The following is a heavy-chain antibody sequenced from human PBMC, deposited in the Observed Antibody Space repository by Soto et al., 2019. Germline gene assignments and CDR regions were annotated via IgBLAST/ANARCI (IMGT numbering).Heavy chain of an antibody. CDR1: GYTFTGYY. D-gene: IGHD1-26*01. J-gene: IGHJ4*02. V-gene: IGHV1-2*04. Sequence: ASVKVSCKASGYTFTGYYMHWVRQAPGQGLESMGWINPNSGGTNYAQKFQGWVTMTRDTSISTAYMELSRLRSDDTAVYYCARDRGSSHFDYWGQGTLVTVSS. CDR3: ARDRGSSHFDY. CDR2: INPNSGGT.